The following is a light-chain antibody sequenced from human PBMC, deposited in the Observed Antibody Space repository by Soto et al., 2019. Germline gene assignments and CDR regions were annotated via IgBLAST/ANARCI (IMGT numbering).Light chain of an antibody. J-gene: IGKJ1*01. V-gene: IGKV3-20*01. CDR1: QSVSSSY. CDR3: QQYGSSPGT. Sequence: EIVLTQSPGTLSLSPGERATLSCRASQSVSSSYLAWYQQKPGQAPRLLIYGASSRATGIPDRFGGSGSGTDFTLTISRLEPEDFAAYYCQQYGSSPGTFGQGTKVDIK. CDR2: GAS.